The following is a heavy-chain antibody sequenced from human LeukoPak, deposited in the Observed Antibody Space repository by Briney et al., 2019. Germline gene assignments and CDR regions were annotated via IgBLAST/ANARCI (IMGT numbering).Heavy chain of an antibody. V-gene: IGHV3-9*01. CDR3: AKDIFTGIAAAGAIDY. D-gene: IGHD6-13*01. Sequence: PGGSLRLSCAASGFTFDDYAMHWVRQAPGKGLEWVSGISWSSGSIGYAASVKGRFTISRDNAKNSLYLQMNSLRAEDTALYYCAKDIFTGIAAAGAIDYWGQGTLVTVSS. J-gene: IGHJ4*02. CDR1: GFTFDDYA. CDR2: ISWSSGSI.